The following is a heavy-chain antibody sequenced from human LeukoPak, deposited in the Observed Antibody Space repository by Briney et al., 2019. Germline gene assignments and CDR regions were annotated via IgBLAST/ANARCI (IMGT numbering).Heavy chain of an antibody. Sequence: GGSPRLSCAASGFTFRSYAMSWVRQAPGKGLEWVSAISGSGGSTYYADSVKGRFTISRDNSKNTLYLQMNSLRAEDMAVYHCAKVGPPYDSSGYFDYWGQGTLVTVSS. CDR1: GFTFRSYA. V-gene: IGHV3-23*01. D-gene: IGHD3-22*01. CDR2: ISGSGGST. CDR3: AKVGPPYDSSGYFDY. J-gene: IGHJ4*02.